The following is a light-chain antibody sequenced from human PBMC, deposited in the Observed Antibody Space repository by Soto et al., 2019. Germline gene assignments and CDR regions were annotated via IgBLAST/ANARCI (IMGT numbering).Light chain of an antibody. J-gene: IGKJ4*01. V-gene: IGKV3-11*01. CDR1: QSVSSY. CDR3: QHRSNSELT. CDR2: DAS. Sequence: EIVLTQSPATLSLSPGERATLSCRASQSVSSYLAWYQQKPGQAPRLLIYDASNRATGIPARFSGSGSGTDFTLTISSLEPEDFAVYYSQHRSNSELTFGGGTKVEIK.